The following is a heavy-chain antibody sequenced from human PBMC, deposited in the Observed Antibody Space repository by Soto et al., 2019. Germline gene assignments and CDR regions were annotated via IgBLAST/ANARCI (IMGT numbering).Heavy chain of an antibody. CDR3: ARTTVTYTGATRGLYFQH. J-gene: IGHJ1*01. CDR1: GYTFTSYG. CDR2: ISAYNGNT. V-gene: IGHV1-18*01. Sequence: GASVKVSCKASGYTFTSYGISWVRQAPGQGLEWMGWISAYNGNTNYAQKLQGRVTMTTDTSTSTAYMELRSLRSDDTAVYYCARTTVTYTGATRGLYFQHWGRGTLVTVSS. D-gene: IGHD4-17*01.